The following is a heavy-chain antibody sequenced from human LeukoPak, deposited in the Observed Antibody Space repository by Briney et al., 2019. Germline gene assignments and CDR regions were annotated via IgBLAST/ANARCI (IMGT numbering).Heavy chain of an antibody. CDR1: GFTFSESA. D-gene: IGHD1-26*01. V-gene: IGHV3-73*01. J-gene: IGHJ4*02. Sequence: PGGSLKLSCAASGFTFSESAIHWVRQASGKGLEWVGRIRSKPQSYATAYDESLKGRFTISRDDSKNTAYLQMSSLKIEDTAVYYCTRVGPSTVVDYWGQGTQVTVSS. CDR3: TRVGPSTVVDY. CDR2: IRSKPQSYAT.